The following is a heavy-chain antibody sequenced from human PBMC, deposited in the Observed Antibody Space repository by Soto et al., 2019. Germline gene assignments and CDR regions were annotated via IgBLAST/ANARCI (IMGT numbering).Heavy chain of an antibody. CDR2: IDPSDSYT. CDR3: ARGRVAVAPLDY. D-gene: IGHD6-19*01. CDR1: GYSFTRYW. J-gene: IGHJ4*02. Sequence: GESLKISCKGSGYSFTRYWIDWVRQMPEKGLEWMGRIDPSDSYTNYSPSFQGHVTISADKTISTAYLQWSSLKASDTAMYYCARGRVAVAPLDYWGQGTLVTVSS. V-gene: IGHV5-10-1*01.